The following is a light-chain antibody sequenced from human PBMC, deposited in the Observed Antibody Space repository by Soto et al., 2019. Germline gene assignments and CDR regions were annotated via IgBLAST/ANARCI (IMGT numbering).Light chain of an antibody. Sequence: DIQMTQSPSTLSASVGDRVTITCRASQSISSWLAWYQQKPGKAPKLLIYDASSLESGVPSRFSGSGSGTEFALTISSMQPDDFATYHCKQYNSYSLFTFGHGTKLEIK. CDR3: KQYNSYSLFT. J-gene: IGKJ2*01. CDR2: DAS. CDR1: QSISSW. V-gene: IGKV1-5*01.